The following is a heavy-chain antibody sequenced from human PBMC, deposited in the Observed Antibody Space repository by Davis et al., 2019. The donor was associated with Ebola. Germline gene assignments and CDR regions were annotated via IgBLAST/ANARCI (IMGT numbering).Heavy chain of an antibody. Sequence: GGSLRLSCAASGFTFSSYSKNWVRQAPGKGLEWVSYISSSSSTIYYADSVKGRFTISRDNAKNSLYLQMNSLRDEDTAVYYCATNHDYGGNWDDYYYGMDVWGQGTTVTVSS. CDR2: ISSSSSTI. J-gene: IGHJ6*02. CDR3: ATNHDYGGNWDDYYYGMDV. CDR1: GFTFSSYS. D-gene: IGHD4-23*01. V-gene: IGHV3-48*02.